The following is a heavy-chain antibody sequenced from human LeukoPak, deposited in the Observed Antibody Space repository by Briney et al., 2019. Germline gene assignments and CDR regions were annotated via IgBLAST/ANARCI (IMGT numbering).Heavy chain of an antibody. CDR3: ATTRGIAALYY. J-gene: IGHJ4*02. Sequence: SETLSLTCTVPGGSISSSSYYWGWIRQPPGKGLEWIGSIYYSGSTYYNSSLKSRVTISVDTSKNQFSLKLSSVTAADTAVYYCATTRGIAALYYWGQGTLVTVSS. CDR2: IYYSGST. CDR1: GGSISSSSYY. D-gene: IGHD6-13*01. V-gene: IGHV4-39*07.